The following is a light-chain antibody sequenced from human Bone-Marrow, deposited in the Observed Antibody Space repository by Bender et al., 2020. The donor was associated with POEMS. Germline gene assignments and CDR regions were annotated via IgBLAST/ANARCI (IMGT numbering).Light chain of an antibody. CDR3: SAYTRHDTRV. V-gene: IGLV2-14*03. CDR2: DVS. CDR1: SSDVGAYDY. Sequence: QSALTQPRSVSGSPGQSVAISCTGTSSDVGAYDYVSWYQKYPGKVPKLLIHDVSYRSSGVSDRFSGSKSGTTASLTISGLQTEDEADYYCSAYTRHDTRVFGGGTKVTVL. J-gene: IGLJ3*02.